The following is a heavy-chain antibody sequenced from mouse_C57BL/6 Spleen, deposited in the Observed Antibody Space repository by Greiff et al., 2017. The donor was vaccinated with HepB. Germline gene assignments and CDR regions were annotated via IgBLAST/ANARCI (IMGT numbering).Heavy chain of an antibody. CDR1: GYSITSGYD. Sequence: EVQLQQSGPGMVKPSQSLSLTCTVTGYSITSGYDWHWIRHFPGNKLEWMGYISYSGSTNYNPYLKSRISITHDTSKNHFFLKLNSVTTEDTATYYCARASYSNYVDWYFDVWGTGTTVTVSS. CDR2: ISYSGST. J-gene: IGHJ1*03. CDR3: ARASYSNYVDWYFDV. D-gene: IGHD2-5*01. V-gene: IGHV3-1*01.